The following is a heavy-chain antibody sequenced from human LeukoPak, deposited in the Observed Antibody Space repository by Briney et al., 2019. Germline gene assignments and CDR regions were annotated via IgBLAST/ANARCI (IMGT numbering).Heavy chain of an antibody. CDR1: GGSISSSSYY. V-gene: IGHV4-39*01. CDR2: IYYSGST. D-gene: IGHD6-19*01. J-gene: IGHJ6*03. CDR3: ARMGGYSSGWERFYYYYYYMDV. Sequence: PSETLSLTCTVSGGSISSSSYYWGWIRQPPGKGLEWIGSIYYSGSTYYNPSLKSRVTISVDTSKNQFSLKLSSVTAADTAVYYCARMGGYSSGWERFYYYYYYMDVWGKGTTVTISS.